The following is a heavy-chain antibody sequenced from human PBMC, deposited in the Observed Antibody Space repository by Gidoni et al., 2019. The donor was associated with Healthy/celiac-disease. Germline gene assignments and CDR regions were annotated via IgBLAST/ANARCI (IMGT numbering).Heavy chain of an antibody. Sequence: TFTSYGISWVRQAPGQGLEWMGWISAYNGNTNYAQKLQGRVTMTTDTSTSTAYMELRSLRSDDTAVYYCARDRGDIVLMVYANHYYYGMDVWGQGTTVTVSS. V-gene: IGHV1-18*01. CDR3: ARDRGDIVLMVYANHYYYGMDV. D-gene: IGHD2-8*01. CDR1: TFTSYG. CDR2: ISAYNGNT. J-gene: IGHJ6*02.